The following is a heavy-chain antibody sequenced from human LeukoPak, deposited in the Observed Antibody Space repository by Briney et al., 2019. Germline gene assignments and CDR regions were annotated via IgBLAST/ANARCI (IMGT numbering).Heavy chain of an antibody. Sequence: SETLSLTCAVYGGSFSGYYWSWIRQPPGKGLEWIGEINHSGSTNYNPSLKSRVTISVDTSKNQFSLKLSSVTAADTAVYYCARGEDSYGLPGYMDVWGKGTTVTVSS. D-gene: IGHD5-18*01. CDR3: ARGEDSYGLPGYMDV. CDR1: GGSFSGYY. J-gene: IGHJ6*03. V-gene: IGHV4-34*01. CDR2: INHSGST.